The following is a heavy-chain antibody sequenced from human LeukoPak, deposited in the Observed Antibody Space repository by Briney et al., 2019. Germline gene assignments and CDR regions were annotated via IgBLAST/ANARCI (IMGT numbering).Heavy chain of an antibody. CDR2: INPNSGGT. Sequence: ASVKVSCKASGYTFTDYYMHWVRLAPGQGLEWMGWINPNSGGTNYAQKFQGRVTMTRDTSISTAYMELSRLRSDDTAVYYCASSDYYDSSGPDYWGQGTLVTVSS. CDR3: ASSDYYDSSGPDY. V-gene: IGHV1-2*02. D-gene: IGHD3-22*01. CDR1: GYTFTDYY. J-gene: IGHJ4*02.